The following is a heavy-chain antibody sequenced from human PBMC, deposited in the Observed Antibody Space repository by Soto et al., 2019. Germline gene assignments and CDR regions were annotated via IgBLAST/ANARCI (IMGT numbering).Heavy chain of an antibody. CDR2: INHSGST. J-gene: IGHJ6*02. Sequence: SETLSLTCAVYGGSFSCYYWSWIRQPPGKGLEWIGEINHSGSTNYNPSLKSRVTISVDTSKNQFSLKLSSVTAADTAVYYCARTGKNTYDYVWGSYRQSPYYYYGMDVWGQGTTVTVSS. V-gene: IGHV4-34*01. D-gene: IGHD3-16*02. CDR1: GGSFSCYY. CDR3: ARTGKNTYDYVWGSYRQSPYYYYGMDV.